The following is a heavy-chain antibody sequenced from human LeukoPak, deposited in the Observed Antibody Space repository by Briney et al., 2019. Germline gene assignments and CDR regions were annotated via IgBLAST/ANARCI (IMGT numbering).Heavy chain of an antibody. CDR3: ARVPARRVVTTPTYFDF. CDR1: GDSISSYD. V-gene: IGHV4-4*07. J-gene: IGHJ4*02. Sequence: PSETLSLTCTVSGDSISSYDWSWIRQAAGKGLEWIGRIYTDGSTNYNPSLKSLVTMSVDTSKNQYSLKLSSVTAADTAVYYCARVPARRVVTTPTYFDFWGQGSLVTVSS. CDR2: IYTDGST. D-gene: IGHD2-21*02.